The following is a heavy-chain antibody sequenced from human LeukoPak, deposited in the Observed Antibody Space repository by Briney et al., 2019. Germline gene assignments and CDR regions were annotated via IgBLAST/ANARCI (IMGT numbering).Heavy chain of an antibody. J-gene: IGHJ6*03. V-gene: IGHV3-7*03. CDR3: AKGWFGELGDYYYMDV. D-gene: IGHD3-10*01. CDR2: IKQDGSEK. Sequence: GGSLRLSCAASGFIFSSYWMSWVRQAPGKGLEWEANIKQDGSEKYYVDSVKGRFTISRDNAKNSLYLQMNSLRAEDTAVYYCAKGWFGELGDYYYMDVWGKGTTVTISS. CDR1: GFIFSSYW.